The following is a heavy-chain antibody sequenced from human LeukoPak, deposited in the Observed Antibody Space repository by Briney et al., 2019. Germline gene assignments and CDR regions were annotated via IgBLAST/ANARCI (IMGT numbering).Heavy chain of an antibody. J-gene: IGHJ4*02. Sequence: PGGSLGLSCAASGFTFSSYSMNWVRQAPGKGLEWVSSISSSSSYIYYADSVKGRFTISRDNAKNSLYLQMNSLRAEDTAVYYCARGRKIAVADDFDYWGQGTLVTVSS. CDR2: ISSSSSYI. CDR3: ARGRKIAVADDFDY. CDR1: GFTFSSYS. V-gene: IGHV3-21*01. D-gene: IGHD6-19*01.